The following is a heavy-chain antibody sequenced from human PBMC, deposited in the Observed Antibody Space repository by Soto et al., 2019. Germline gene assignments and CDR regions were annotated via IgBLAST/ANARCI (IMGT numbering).Heavy chain of an antibody. Sequence: SETLSLTCTVSGGSFKSGSYSWSWIRQPPGKGLEWVGYVYHTGRTSYNPSLKSRVSIPMDTSKNQFSLNLDSVTAADTAVYFCARDFAYFDSWGQGTLVTVSS. CDR3: ARDFAYFDS. V-gene: IGHV4-61*01. D-gene: IGHD3-3*01. CDR2: VYHTGRT. J-gene: IGHJ4*02. CDR1: GGSFKSGSYS.